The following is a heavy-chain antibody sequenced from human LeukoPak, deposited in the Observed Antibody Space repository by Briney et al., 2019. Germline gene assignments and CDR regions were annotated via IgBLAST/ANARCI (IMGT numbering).Heavy chain of an antibody. CDR1: GGTFSSYA. V-gene: IGHV1-69*05. J-gene: IGHJ6*03. CDR3: ARGRMTRDYYYYYMDV. Sequence: ASVKVSCKASGGTFSSYAISWVRQAPGQGLEWMGRIIPIFGTANYAQKFQGRVTITTDESTSTAYMELSSLRSEDTAVYYCARGRMTRDYYYYYMDVWGKGTTVTVSS. CDR2: IIPIFGTA. D-gene: IGHD2-21*02.